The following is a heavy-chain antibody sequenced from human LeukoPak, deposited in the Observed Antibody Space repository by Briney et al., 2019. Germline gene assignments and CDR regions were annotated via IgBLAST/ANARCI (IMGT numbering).Heavy chain of an antibody. CDR1: GYTFTSYG. V-gene: IGHV1-18*01. D-gene: IGHD1-26*01. J-gene: IGHJ3*02. Sequence: ASVKVSCKASGYTFTSYGISWVRQAPGQGLEWMGWISAYNGNTNYAQKLQGRVTMTTDTSTSTAYMELRSLRSDDTAVYYCARERVGYGATEAFDIWGQGTMVTVSS. CDR2: ISAYNGNT. CDR3: ARERVGYGATEAFDI.